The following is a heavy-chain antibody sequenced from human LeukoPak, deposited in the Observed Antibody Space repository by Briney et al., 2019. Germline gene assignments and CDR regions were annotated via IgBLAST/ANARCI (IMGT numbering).Heavy chain of an antibody. CDR2: VIPIFGTA. Sequence: SVKVSCKASGGTFSSYAISWVRQAPGQGLEWMGGVIPIFGTANYAQKFQGRVTITADESTSTAYMELSSLRSEDTAVYYCAAAWSGREAFDIWGQGTMVTVSS. CDR3: AAAWSGREAFDI. D-gene: IGHD1-26*01. J-gene: IGHJ3*02. CDR1: GGTFSSYA. V-gene: IGHV1-69*13.